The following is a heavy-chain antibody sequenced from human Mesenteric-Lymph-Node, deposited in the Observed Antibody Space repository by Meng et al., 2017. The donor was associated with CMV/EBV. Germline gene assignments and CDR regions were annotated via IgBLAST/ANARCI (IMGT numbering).Heavy chain of an antibody. Sequence: GESLKISCKGSGYSFANYWIGWVRQMPGKGLEWMGIIYPGDSDTRYSPSFQGQVTISADKSISTAYLQWSSLKASDTAMYYCARQRAARRTGYYYYGMDVWGQGTTVTVSS. D-gene: IGHD6-6*01. J-gene: IGHJ6*02. V-gene: IGHV5-51*01. CDR3: ARQRAARRTGYYYYGMDV. CDR2: IYPGDSDT. CDR1: GYSFANYW.